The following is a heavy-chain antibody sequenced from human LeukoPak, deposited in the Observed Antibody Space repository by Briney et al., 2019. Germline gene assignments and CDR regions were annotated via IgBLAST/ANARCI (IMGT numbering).Heavy chain of an antibody. J-gene: IGHJ6*02. V-gene: IGHV3-74*01. Sequence: GSLRLSCAASGFTFTGYWMHWVRQAPGKGLVWVSRINGDGSSTSYADSVKGRFTISRDNAKNTLYLQMNSLRAEDTAVYYCARESSYGMDVWGQGTTVTVSS. CDR2: INGDGSST. CDR3: ARESSYGMDV. CDR1: GFTFTGYW.